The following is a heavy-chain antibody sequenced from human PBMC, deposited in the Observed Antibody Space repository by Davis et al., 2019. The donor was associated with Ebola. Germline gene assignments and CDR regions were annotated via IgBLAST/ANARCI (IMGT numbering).Heavy chain of an antibody. V-gene: IGHV1-24*01. CDR1: GNTLSKLS. J-gene: IGHJ4*02. D-gene: IGHD6-13*01. Sequence: ASVKVSCKVSGNTLSKLSIYWVRHAPGVGLEWMGGFNPEDSETIYAQKFQGRVTMTRDTSTSTVYMELSSLRSEDTAVYYCARGGIAAATDYWGQGTLVTVS. CDR3: ARGGIAAATDY. CDR2: FNPEDSET.